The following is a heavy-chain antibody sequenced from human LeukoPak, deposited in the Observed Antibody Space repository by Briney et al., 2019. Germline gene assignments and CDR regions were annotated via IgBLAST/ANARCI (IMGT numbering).Heavy chain of an antibody. Sequence: SETLSLTCAVSGYSINSGYYWAWIRQPPGKGLEWIGSIFHSGSTYYNPSLKSRVTISVDTSKNQFSLKVNSVTAADTALYYCASGTNNWYGARGYWGQGTLVTVSS. CDR1: GYSINSGYY. J-gene: IGHJ4*02. D-gene: IGHD1-1*01. CDR2: IFHSGST. CDR3: ASGTNNWYGARGY. V-gene: IGHV4-38-2*01.